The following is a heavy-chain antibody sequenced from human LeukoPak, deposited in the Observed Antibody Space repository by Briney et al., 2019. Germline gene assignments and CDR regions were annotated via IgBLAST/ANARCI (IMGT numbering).Heavy chain of an antibody. D-gene: IGHD3-10*01. V-gene: IGHV4-34*01. J-gene: IGHJ6*02. CDR2: INHSGST. CDR1: GWSFSGYY. CDR3: ARALAGGSGSYYYYYYGMDV. Sequence: SETLSLTCAVYGWSFSGYYWSWVRQPPGKGLEWIGEINHSGSTNYNPSLKSRVTISVGTSKNQFSLKLSSVTAADTAVYYCARALAGGSGSYYYYYYGMDVWGQGTTVTVSS.